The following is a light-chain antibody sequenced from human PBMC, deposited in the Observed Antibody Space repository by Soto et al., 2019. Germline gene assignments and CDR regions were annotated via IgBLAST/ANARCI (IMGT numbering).Light chain of an antibody. V-gene: IGKV3-11*01. CDR3: QQRSNWPIT. CDR1: QSVSIY. Sequence: EIVLAQSPATLSLSPGERATLSCRASQSVSIYLAWYQQKPGQAPRLLIYDASNRATGIPARFSGSGSGTDFTLTISSLEPEDFAVYYCQQRSNWPITFGQGTRLEI. CDR2: DAS. J-gene: IGKJ5*01.